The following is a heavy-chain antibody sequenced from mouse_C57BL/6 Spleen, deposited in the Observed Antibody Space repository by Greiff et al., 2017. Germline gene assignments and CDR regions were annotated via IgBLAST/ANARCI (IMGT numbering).Heavy chain of an antibody. J-gene: IGHJ2*01. D-gene: IGHD2-4*01. V-gene: IGHV1-81*01. CDR1: GYTFTSYG. CDR3: ASRGDDYDGGYYVDY. Sequence: QVQLQQSGAELARPGASVKLSCKASGYTFTSYGISWVKQRTGQGLEWIGEIYPRSGNTYYNEKFKGKATLTADKSSSTAYMELRSLTSEDSAVYFCASRGDDYDGGYYVDYWGQGTTLTVSS. CDR2: IYPRSGNT.